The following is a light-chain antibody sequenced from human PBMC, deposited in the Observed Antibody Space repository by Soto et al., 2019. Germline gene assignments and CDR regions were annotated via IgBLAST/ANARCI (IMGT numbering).Light chain of an antibody. V-gene: IGKV1-9*01. Sequence: DIQLTQSPSFLSASVGDRVTVTCRASQDISSYLAWYQQKPGKAPKLLIHTASTLQSGVPSRFSGSGSGAEFTLTISSLQPDDFATYYCQQRYSYPITFGQGTRLDIK. J-gene: IGKJ5*01. CDR3: QQRYSYPIT. CDR2: TAS. CDR1: QDISSY.